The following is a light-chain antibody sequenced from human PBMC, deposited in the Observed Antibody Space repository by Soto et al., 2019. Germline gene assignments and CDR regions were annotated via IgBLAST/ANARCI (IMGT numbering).Light chain of an antibody. V-gene: IGKV3-15*01. Sequence: CRASKSVGSRVAWYQQKFGQPPRLLIYETSTRANGIPARFSGSGSGTDSALSIGRRPPGAVGPYSCQQYPSSAASTFGPGTQVEIK. CDR3: QQYPSSAAST. CDR1: KSVGSR. J-gene: IGKJ5*01. CDR2: ETS.